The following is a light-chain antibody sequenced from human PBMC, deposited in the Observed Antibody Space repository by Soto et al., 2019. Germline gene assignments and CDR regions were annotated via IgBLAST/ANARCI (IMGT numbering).Light chain of an antibody. CDR2: KAA. Sequence: DILMTQSPSTVSASVGDRVTITCRASQSISSWLAWYQQKPGKAHKLLIQKAASLESGVPSRFSTSRSRKEYTLAISSLQPDDFATYYCQQYSIFSLTFGGGAKVEIK. J-gene: IGKJ4*01. CDR1: QSISSW. V-gene: IGKV1-5*03. CDR3: QQYSIFSLT.